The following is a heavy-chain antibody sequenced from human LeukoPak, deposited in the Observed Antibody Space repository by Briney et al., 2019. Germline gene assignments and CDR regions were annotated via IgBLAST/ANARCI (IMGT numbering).Heavy chain of an antibody. V-gene: IGHV1-18*04. CDR1: GYTYTNYG. Sequence: ASVKVSCKASGYTYTNYGISWVRQAPGQGLEWMGRINTNDGNTNYAPKLQARVTMTTHTSTSTAYLELRGLRYDDTATYYCARDNNWGQGTLVTVSS. J-gene: IGHJ4*02. CDR3: ARDNN. CDR2: INTNDGNT.